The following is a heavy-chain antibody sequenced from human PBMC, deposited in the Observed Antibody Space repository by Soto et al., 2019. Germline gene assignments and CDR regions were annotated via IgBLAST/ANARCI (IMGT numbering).Heavy chain of an antibody. CDR1: GFTFSSYS. Sequence: LRLSCAASGFTFSSYSMNWVRQSPWEWLEWVSYISSSSSTIYYADSVKGRFTISRDNAKNSLYLQMNSLRDEDTAVYYCARDGVYDFWSGPPPYGMDVWGQGTTVTVSS. CDR2: ISSSSSTI. J-gene: IGHJ6*02. CDR3: ARDGVYDFWSGPPPYGMDV. D-gene: IGHD3-3*01. V-gene: IGHV3-48*02.